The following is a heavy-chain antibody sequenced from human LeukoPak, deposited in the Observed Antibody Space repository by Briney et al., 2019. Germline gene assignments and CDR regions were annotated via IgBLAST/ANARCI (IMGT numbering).Heavy chain of an antibody. CDR2: IYHSGST. CDR3: ARRALNFSYFDY. V-gene: IGHV4-38-2*01. CDR1: GYSISSGYY. Sequence: PSETLSLTCAVSGYSISSGYYWGWIRQPPGKGLEWIGSIYHSGSTYYNPSLKSRVTISVDTSKNQFSLKLSSVTAADTAVYYCARRALNFSYFDYWGQEPWSPSPQ. J-gene: IGHJ4*01.